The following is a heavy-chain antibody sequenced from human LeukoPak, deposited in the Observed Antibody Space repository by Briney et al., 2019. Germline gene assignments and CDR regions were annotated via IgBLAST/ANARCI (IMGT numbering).Heavy chain of an antibody. D-gene: IGHD3-3*01. CDR2: ISGRGRST. J-gene: IGHJ4*02. Sequence: GGSLRLSCAASEFTFNDYGMSWVRQAPGKGLEWVSTISGRGRSTYYADSVKGRFIISRDNSKNTLHLQMNSLRTEDTAVYYCAKSDWIGYSAFDYWGQGTLVTVSS. V-gene: IGHV3-23*01. CDR1: EFTFNDYG. CDR3: AKSDWIGYSAFDY.